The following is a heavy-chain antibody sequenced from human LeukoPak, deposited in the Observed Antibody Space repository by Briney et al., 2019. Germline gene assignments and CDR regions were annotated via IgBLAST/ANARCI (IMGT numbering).Heavy chain of an antibody. Sequence: SETLSLTCTVSGGSISSYYWIWIRQPPGKGLEWIGYIYYSGSTNYNPSLKSRVTISVDTSKNQFSLKLSSVTAADTAVYYCARDRGMTTVTPGAGSDGMDVWGQGTTVTVSS. CDR1: GGSISSYY. CDR2: IYYSGST. D-gene: IGHD4-17*01. J-gene: IGHJ6*02. CDR3: ARDRGMTTVTPGAGSDGMDV. V-gene: IGHV4-59*01.